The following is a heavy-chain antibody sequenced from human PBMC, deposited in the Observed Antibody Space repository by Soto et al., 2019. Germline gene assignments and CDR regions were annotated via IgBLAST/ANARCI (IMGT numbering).Heavy chain of an antibody. V-gene: IGHV1-18*01. CDR3: ARVSSGWYYWFDP. Sequence: ASVKVSCKASGYTFTSYGISWVRQAPGQGLEWMGWISTNNGNTNYAQKLQGRVTMTTDTSTSTAYMELRSLRSDDTAVCYCARVSSGWYYWFDPWGQGTLVTSPQ. CDR2: ISTNNGNT. D-gene: IGHD6-19*01. CDR1: GYTFTSYG. J-gene: IGHJ5*02.